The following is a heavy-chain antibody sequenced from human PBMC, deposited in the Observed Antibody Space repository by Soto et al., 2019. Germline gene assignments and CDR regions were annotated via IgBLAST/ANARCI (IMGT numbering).Heavy chain of an antibody. CDR1: GFTFSSYS. J-gene: IGHJ3*02. CDR2: ISSSSSYI. Sequence: GGSLRLSCAASGFTFSSYSMNWVRQAPGKGLEWVSSISSSSSYIYYADSVKGRFTISRDNAKNSLYLQMNSLRAEDTAVYYCAKYRGIAAAGDPNAFDIWGQGTMVTVSS. V-gene: IGHV3-21*01. D-gene: IGHD6-13*01. CDR3: AKYRGIAAAGDPNAFDI.